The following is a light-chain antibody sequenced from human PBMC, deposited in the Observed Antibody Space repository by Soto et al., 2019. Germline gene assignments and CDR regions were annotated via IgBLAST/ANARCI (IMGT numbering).Light chain of an antibody. J-gene: IGLJ3*02. CDR2: DVS. V-gene: IGLV2-14*03. CDR3: SSYTSSSTRGV. CDR1: SSDVGGYNY. Sequence: QSALTQPASVSGSPGQSISMSCTGTSSDVGGYNYVSWYQHHPGKAPKLMIYDVSNRPSGVSNRFSGSKSGNTASLTISGLQAEDEADYYCSSYTSSSTRGVFGGGTKVTVL.